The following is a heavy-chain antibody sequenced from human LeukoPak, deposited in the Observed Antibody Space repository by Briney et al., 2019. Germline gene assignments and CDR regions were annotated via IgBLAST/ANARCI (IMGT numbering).Heavy chain of an antibody. Sequence: SETLSLTCTVSGGSIRSSYYYWGWIRQPPGKGLEWIGSIYDSGSTYYNPSLKSRVSISVDTSKNQFSLRLNSVTATDTAVYYRARRGATRPPYYWGQGTLVTVSS. J-gene: IGHJ4*02. V-gene: IGHV4-39*01. CDR1: GGSIRSSYYY. CDR2: IYDSGST. D-gene: IGHD1-26*01. CDR3: ARRGATRPPYY.